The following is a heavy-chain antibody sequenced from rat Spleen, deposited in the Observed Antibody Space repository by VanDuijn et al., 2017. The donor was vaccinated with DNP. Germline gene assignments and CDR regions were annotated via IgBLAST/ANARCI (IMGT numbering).Heavy chain of an antibody. V-gene: IGHV3-1*01. CDR1: GYSISSNY. J-gene: IGHJ4*01. D-gene: IGHD1-11*01. Sequence: EVQLQESGPGLVKPSQSLSLTCSVTGYSISSNYWGWIRKFPGSKMEWMGYISYSGGTRYNPSLKSRISITRDTSKNQFFLQLNSVTTEDTATYYCARKVNYGVMYAWGQGASVTVSS. CDR3: ARKVNYGVMYA. CDR2: ISYSGGT.